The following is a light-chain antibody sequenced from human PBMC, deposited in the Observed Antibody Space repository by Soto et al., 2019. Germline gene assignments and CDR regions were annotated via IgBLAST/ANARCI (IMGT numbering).Light chain of an antibody. CDR1: NNDVGRSNG. J-gene: IGLJ1*01. CDR2: DVS. V-gene: IGLV2-18*02. Sequence: QSWLAQPPPRSAAPGQVVTISFSGNNNDVGRSNGVSWYQQPPGTAPKLMIYDVSNRPSGVPDRFSGSKSGNTASLTISGLQAEDEADYYCSSYTSSSTYVFGTGTKVTVL. CDR3: SSYTSSSTYV.